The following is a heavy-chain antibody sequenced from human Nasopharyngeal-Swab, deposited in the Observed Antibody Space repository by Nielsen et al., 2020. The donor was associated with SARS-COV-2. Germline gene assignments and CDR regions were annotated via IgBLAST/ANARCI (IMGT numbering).Heavy chain of an antibody. V-gene: IGHV1-18*01. CDR1: GYTFTSYV. CDR2: ISAYNGDT. CDR3: ARDGYTYYDILTGYKHFDY. Sequence: ASVKVSCKASGYTFTSYVISWVRQAPGQGLEWMGWISAYNGDTNYAQKLQGRVTMTTDTSTSTDYMELRSLRSDDTAVYYCARDGYTYYDILTGYKHFDYWGQGTLVTVSS. D-gene: IGHD3-9*01. J-gene: IGHJ4*02.